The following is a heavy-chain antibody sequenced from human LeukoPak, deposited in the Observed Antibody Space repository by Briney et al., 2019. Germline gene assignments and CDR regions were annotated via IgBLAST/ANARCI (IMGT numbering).Heavy chain of an antibody. CDR1: GFTFSSYA. Sequence: PGGSLRLSCAVSGFTFSSYAMSWVRQAPGKGLEWVSAISGSGGSTYYADSVKGRFTISRDNSKNTLYLQMNSLRAEDTAVYYCARTRAGYSSRKEYYFDYWGQGTLVTVSS. J-gene: IGHJ4*02. V-gene: IGHV3-23*01. D-gene: IGHD6-13*01. CDR3: ARTRAGYSSRKEYYFDY. CDR2: ISGSGGST.